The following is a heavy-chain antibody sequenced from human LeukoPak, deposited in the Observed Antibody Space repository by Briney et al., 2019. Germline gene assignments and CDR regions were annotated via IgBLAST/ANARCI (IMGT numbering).Heavy chain of an antibody. CDR3: AREGVGYYDILTGYYKPSDAFDI. D-gene: IGHD3-9*01. J-gene: IGHJ3*02. CDR1: GGSISSYY. Sequence: PSETLSLTCTVSGGSISSYYWSWIRQPPGKGLEWIGYIYYSGSTNYNPSLKSRVTISVDTSKNQFSLKLSSVTAADTAVYCCAREGVGYYDILTGYYKPSDAFDIWGQGTMVTVSS. CDR2: IYYSGST. V-gene: IGHV4-59*01.